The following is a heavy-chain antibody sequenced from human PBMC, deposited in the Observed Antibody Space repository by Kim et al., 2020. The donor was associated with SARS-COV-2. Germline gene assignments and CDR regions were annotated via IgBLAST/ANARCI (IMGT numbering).Heavy chain of an antibody. V-gene: IGHV3-66*01. CDR3: ARGRGDAFDI. J-gene: IGHJ3*02. D-gene: IGHD3-16*01. CDR2: RT. Sequence: RTFCADSVKGRITISRDNSKNTLYLQMNSLRGEDTAVYYCARGRGDAFDIWGQGTMVTVSS.